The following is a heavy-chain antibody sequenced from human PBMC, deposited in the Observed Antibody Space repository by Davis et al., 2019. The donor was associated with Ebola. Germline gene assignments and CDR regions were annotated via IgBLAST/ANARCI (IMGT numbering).Heavy chain of an antibody. CDR1: GFIMSKYW. CDR3: ANDDQQTIHYYNIEV. Sequence: PGGSLRLSCEASGFIMSKYWMALGRQAPGKGPEWVAHIKEDGSVKDYVDSVKGRFTISRDNAKNSLYLQMNSLRVEDTAVYYCANDDQQTIHYYNIEVWGKGTTVTVSS. V-gene: IGHV3-7*03. CDR2: IKEDGSVK. J-gene: IGHJ6*03. D-gene: IGHD2-2*01.